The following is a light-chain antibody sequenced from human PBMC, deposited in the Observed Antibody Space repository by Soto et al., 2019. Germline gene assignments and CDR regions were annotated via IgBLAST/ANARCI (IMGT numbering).Light chain of an antibody. V-gene: IGKV1-33*01. J-gene: IGKJ4*01. CDR1: QDISNH. CDR2: DAS. CDR3: QQYVNALT. Sequence: DIQMTQSPSSLSASAGDRVTITCQASQDISNHLNWYQQKAGKAPKLPINDASNLETGVPSRFSGSGSGTDFTLTISSLQPEDIATYYCQQYVNALTFGGGTKVEIK.